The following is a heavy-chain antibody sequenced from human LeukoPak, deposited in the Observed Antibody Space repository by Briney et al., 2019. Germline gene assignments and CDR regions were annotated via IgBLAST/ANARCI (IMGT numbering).Heavy chain of an antibody. Sequence: GGSLRLSCAASGFTFSSYEMNWVRQAPGKGLEWVSYISGSGTTIYYPDSVKGRFTISRDNAKNSLYLQMNSLRAEDTAVYYCARRKGGSSRHFDYWGLGTLVTVSS. J-gene: IGHJ4*02. CDR2: ISGSGTTI. V-gene: IGHV3-48*03. CDR1: GFTFSSYE. CDR3: ARRKGGSSRHFDY. D-gene: IGHD1-26*01.